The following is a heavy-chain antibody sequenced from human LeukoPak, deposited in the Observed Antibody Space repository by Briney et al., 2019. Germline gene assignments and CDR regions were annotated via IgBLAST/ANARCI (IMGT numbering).Heavy chain of an antibody. D-gene: IGHD6-19*01. CDR3: ARTLGNIAVAADNYYYGMDV. Sequence: ESGPALVKPTQTLTLTCTFSGFSLRTRGMCVSWIRQPPGKALEWLALIDWDDDKYYSTSLKTRLTISKDTSKNQVVLTMTNMDPVDTATYYCARTLGNIAVAADNYYYGMDVWGKGTTVTVSS. V-gene: IGHV2-70*01. CDR1: GFSLRTRGMC. CDR2: IDWDDDK. J-gene: IGHJ6*04.